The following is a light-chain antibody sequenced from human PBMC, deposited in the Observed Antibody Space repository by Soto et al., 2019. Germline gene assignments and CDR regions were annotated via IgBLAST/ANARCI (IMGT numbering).Light chain of an antibody. J-gene: IGLJ2*01. CDR3: SSYTSDTTHVV. Sequence: QSALTQPASVSGSPGQWITISCTGSSSDVGLYNYVSWYQQHPGKAPKLMIYDVNDRPSGVSDRFSGSKSGNTASLTISGLQADDEADYFCSSYTSDTTHVVFGGGTKVTVL. CDR1: SSDVGLYNY. CDR2: DVN. V-gene: IGLV2-14*03.